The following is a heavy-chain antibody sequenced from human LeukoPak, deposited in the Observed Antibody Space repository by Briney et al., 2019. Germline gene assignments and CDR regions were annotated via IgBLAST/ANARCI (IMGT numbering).Heavy chain of an antibody. D-gene: IGHD3-22*01. V-gene: IGHV3-11*04. CDR2: ISSSSSTI. J-gene: IGHJ3*02. Sequence: GGSLRLSCAASGFTFSDYYMSWIRQAPGKGLEWVSYISSSSSTIYYADSVRGRFTISRDNAKNSLYLQMNSLRAEDTAVYYCTRDHHRRHYDSQARNTFDIWGQGTMVTVSS. CDR1: GFTFSDYY. CDR3: TRDHHRRHYDSQARNTFDI.